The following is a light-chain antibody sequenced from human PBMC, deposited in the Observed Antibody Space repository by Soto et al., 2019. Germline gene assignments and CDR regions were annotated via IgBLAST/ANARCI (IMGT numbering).Light chain of an antibody. CDR3: SSFTGTSTLI. J-gene: IGLJ2*01. CDR1: SSDVGGYNF. V-gene: IGLV2-14*03. Sequence: QSALTQPASVSGSPGQSITISCTGTSSDVGGYNFVSWYQHHPGKAPKLIIYDVTNRPSGVSNRFSGSKSGDTASLTISGLQAEDAADYYCSSFTGTSTLIFGGGTKLTVL. CDR2: DVT.